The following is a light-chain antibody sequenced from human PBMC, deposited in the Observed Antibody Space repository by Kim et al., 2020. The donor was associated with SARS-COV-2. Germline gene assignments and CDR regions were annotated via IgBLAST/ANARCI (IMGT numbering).Light chain of an antibody. CDR1: SSDVGGYNY. CDR2: DVS. Sequence: QSALTQPRSVSGSPGQSVTISCTGTSSDVGGYNYVSWYQQHPGKASKLMIYDVSKRPSGVPDRFSGSKSGNTASLTISGLQAEDEADYYCCSYAGSYTLVFGGGTQLTVL. J-gene: IGLJ2*01. CDR3: CSYAGSYTLV. V-gene: IGLV2-11*01.